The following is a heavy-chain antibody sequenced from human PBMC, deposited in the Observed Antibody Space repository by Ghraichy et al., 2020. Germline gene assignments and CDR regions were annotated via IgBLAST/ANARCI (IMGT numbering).Heavy chain of an antibody. D-gene: IGHD1-26*01. Sequence: GGSLRLSCTASGFTFGDYAMSWFRQAPGKGLEWVGFIRSKAYGGTTEYAASVKGRFTISRDDSKSIAYLQMNSLKTEDTAVYYCTGEAGWWEFAYWGQGTLVTVSS. CDR1: GFTFGDYA. J-gene: IGHJ4*02. CDR3: TGEAGWWEFAY. V-gene: IGHV3-49*03. CDR2: IRSKAYGGTT.